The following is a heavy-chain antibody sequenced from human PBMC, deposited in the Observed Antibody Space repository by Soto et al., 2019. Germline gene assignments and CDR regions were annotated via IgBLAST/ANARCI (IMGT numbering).Heavy chain of an antibody. J-gene: IGHJ4*02. D-gene: IGHD4-17*01. CDR2: VISLFGTA. Sequence: VQLMQSGAEVKKPGSSVKVSCKASGGTFSSHSINWVRQAPGQGLEWMGGVISLFGTANYAHNFKGRVTITADQSMSTAYMELNSLRSDDTAVYYCAREVGYGDFSAALLDWGQGTLVTVSS. CDR1: GGTFSSHS. CDR3: AREVGYGDFSAALLD. V-gene: IGHV1-69*01.